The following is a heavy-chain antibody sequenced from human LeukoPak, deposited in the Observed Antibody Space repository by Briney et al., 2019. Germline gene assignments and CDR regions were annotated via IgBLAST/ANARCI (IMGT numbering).Heavy chain of an antibody. D-gene: IGHD2-15*01. CDR2: ISQSGTT. CDR1: GGSISISGYY. Sequence: WETLSLTCTVSGGSISISGYYWDWIRQPPGKGLEWIGSISQSGTTYYNPPLKSRVTIFVDTSKSQFSLKLNSVTAADTAVYYCARRRVVARGYFDYWGQGVLVTVSS. V-gene: IGHV4-39*01. CDR3: ARRRVVARGYFDY. J-gene: IGHJ4*02.